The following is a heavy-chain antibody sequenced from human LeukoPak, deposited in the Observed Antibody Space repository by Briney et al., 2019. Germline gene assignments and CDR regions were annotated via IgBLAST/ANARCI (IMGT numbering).Heavy chain of an antibody. CDR1: GGTFSSYA. CDR2: IIPILGTA. CDR3: ATKRGYSYGSPH. J-gene: IGHJ4*02. D-gene: IGHD5-18*01. V-gene: IGHV1-69*13. Sequence: SVKVSCKASGGTFSSYAISRVRQAPGQGLEWMGGIIPILGTANYAQKFQGRVTITADESTSTAYMELSSLRSEDTAVYYCATKRGYSYGSPHWGQGTLVTVSS.